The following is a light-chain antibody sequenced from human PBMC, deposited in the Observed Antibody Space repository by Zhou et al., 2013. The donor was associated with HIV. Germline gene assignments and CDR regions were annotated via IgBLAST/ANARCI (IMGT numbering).Light chain of an antibody. CDR2: EVS. J-gene: IGKJ2*03. CDR1: RQIATS. CDR3: QQYSYYLNS. V-gene: IGKV1-5*03. Sequence: DIQMTQSPANLSASVGDRVTLTCRASRQIATSLAWYQQKPGTAPKLLISEVSTLQSGVPSRFSGSGSGTDFTLTISSLQPDDFATYYCQQYSYYLNSFGQGTKLEIK.